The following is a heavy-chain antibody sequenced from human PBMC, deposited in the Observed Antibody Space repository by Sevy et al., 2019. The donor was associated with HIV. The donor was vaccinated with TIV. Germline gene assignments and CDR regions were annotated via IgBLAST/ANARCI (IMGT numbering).Heavy chain of an antibody. J-gene: IGHJ4*02. CDR3: AREGCSRPLDY. V-gene: IGHV3-23*01. CDR2: ISFGCGKI. CDR1: GFAFNRYS. Sequence: GGSLRLSCAASGFAFNRYSMSWIRQAPGKGLEWVATISFGCGKINYADSVKGRFTISRDNSKNPFYLQMDNLRVEDKALNYCAREGCSRPLDYWGQGTRVTVSS. D-gene: IGHD2-8*01.